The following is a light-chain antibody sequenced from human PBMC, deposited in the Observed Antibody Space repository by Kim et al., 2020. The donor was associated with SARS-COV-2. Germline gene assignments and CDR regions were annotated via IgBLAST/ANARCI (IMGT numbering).Light chain of an antibody. V-gene: IGKV1-39*01. J-gene: IGKJ1*01. CDR3: QQSYSAPWT. Sequence: DIQMTQSPSSLSASVGDRVTITCRASQSISSYLNWYQQKPGKAPKLLIYAASSLQSGVPSRFSGSGSGTDFTLTISSPQPEDFAIYYCQQSYSAPWTFGQGTKVDIK. CDR2: AAS. CDR1: QSISSY.